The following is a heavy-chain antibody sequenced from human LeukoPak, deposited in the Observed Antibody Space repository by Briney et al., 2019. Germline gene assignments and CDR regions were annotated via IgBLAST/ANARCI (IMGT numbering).Heavy chain of an antibody. CDR3: ARGDAMVTLDGMDV. D-gene: IGHD5-18*01. CDR1: GGSFSGYY. V-gene: IGHV4-34*01. CDR2: INHSGST. Sequence: SETLSLTCAVYGGSFSGYYWSWIRQPPGKGLEWIGEINHSGSTNYNPSLKSRVTISVDTSKNQFSLKLSSVTAADTAVYYCARGDAMVTLDGMDVWGQGTTVTVSS. J-gene: IGHJ6*02.